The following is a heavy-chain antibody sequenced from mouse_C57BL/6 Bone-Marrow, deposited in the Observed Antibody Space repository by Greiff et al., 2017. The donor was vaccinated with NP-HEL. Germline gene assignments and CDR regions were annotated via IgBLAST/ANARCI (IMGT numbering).Heavy chain of an antibody. CDR3: TRDEGDGYYFDY. Sequence: EVQLVESGEGLVKPGGSLKLSCAASGFTFSSYAMSWVRQTPEKRLEWVAYISSGGDYIYYADTVKGRFTISRDNARNTLYLQMSSLKSEDTAMYYCTRDEGDGYYFDYWGQGTTLTVSS. CDR2: ISSGGDYI. V-gene: IGHV5-9-1*02. D-gene: IGHD2-3*01. CDR1: GFTFSSYA. J-gene: IGHJ2*01.